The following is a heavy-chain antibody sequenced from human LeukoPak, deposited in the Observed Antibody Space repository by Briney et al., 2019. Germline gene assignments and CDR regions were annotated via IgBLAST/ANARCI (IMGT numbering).Heavy chain of an antibody. CDR2: IKQDGSEK. CDR1: GFTFSSYW. Sequence: PGGSLRLSCAASGFTFSSYWMSWVRQAPGKGLEWVANIKQDGSEKYYVDSVKGRFTISRDNAKNSLYLEMNSLRAEDTAMYYCARGDYASGNFFDYWGQGTLVAVSS. J-gene: IGHJ4*02. V-gene: IGHV3-7*05. D-gene: IGHD3-10*01. CDR3: ARGDYASGNFFDY.